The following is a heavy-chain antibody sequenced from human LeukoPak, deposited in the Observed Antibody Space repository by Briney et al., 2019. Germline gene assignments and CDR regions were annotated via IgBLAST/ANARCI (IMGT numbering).Heavy chain of an antibody. V-gene: IGHV4-59*01. D-gene: IGHD4-23*01. J-gene: IGHJ1*01. CDR2: IYYSGST. CDR3: ARGDSTVTPKYFQY. CDR1: GGSISNYY. Sequence: KPSETLSLTCTVSGGSISNYYWSWIRQPPGKGLEWIGYIYYSGSTYYNPSLRSRVTISVDTSKNQFSLKLSSVTAADTAVYYCARGDSTVTPKYFQYWGQGTLVTVSS.